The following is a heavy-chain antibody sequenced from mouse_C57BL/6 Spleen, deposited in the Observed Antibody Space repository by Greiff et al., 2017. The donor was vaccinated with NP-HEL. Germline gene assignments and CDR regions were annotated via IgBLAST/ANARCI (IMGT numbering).Heavy chain of an antibody. CDR2: IDPSDSYT. Sequence: QVQLQQPGAELVMPGASVKLSCTASGYTFTSYWMHWVKQRPGQGLEWIGEIDPSDSYTNYNQTFKGKFTLTVDKSSSTAYMQRSSLTSEDSAVYYCARGDDGYYFDYWGQGTTLTVSS. V-gene: IGHV1-69*01. D-gene: IGHD2-3*01. CDR3: ARGDDGYYFDY. J-gene: IGHJ2*01. CDR1: GYTFTSYW.